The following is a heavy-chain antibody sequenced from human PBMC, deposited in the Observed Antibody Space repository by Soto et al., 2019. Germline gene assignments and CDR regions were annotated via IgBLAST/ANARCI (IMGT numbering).Heavy chain of an antibody. CDR3: AREQLGFDY. J-gene: IGHJ4*01. CDR2: IHYSGNT. CDR1: GGPISSYY. V-gene: IGHV4-59*12. Sequence: PSETLSLTCTVSGGPISSYYWSWIRQSPGKGLEWIGYIHYSGNTKYNPSLKSRVTISMETSKTQVSLKLSSVTAADTAVYYCAREQLGFDYWGQGTLVTVSS. D-gene: IGHD6-6*01.